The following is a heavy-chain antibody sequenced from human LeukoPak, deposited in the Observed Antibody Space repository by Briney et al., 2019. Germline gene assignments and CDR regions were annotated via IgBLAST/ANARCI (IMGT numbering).Heavy chain of an antibody. D-gene: IGHD6-13*01. CDR3: AREKFLAAAGTRGSWFDP. Sequence: PGRSLRLSCAASGFTFSSYGMHWVRQAPGKGLEWVAVIWYDGSNKYYADSVKGRFTISRDNSKNTLYLQMNSLRAEDTAVYYCAREKFLAAAGTRGSWFDPWGQGTLVTVSS. J-gene: IGHJ5*02. V-gene: IGHV3-33*01. CDR1: GFTFSSYG. CDR2: IWYDGSNK.